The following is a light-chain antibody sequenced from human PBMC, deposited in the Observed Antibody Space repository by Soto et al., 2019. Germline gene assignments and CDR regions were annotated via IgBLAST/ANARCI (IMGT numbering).Light chain of an antibody. J-gene: IGLJ1*01. Sequence: VLTQPGSVSRSHGQSITISCTGTSSDVGGYNYVSWYQQHPGKAPKLMIYDVSYRPSGVSDRFSGSKSGNTASLTISGLQSEDEADYYCDSYTSGSSYVFGTGTKVTVL. CDR3: DSYTSGSSYV. CDR2: DVS. V-gene: IGLV2-14*01. CDR1: SSDVGGYNY.